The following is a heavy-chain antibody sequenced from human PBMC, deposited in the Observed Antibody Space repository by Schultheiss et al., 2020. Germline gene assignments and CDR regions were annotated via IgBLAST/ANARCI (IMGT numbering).Heavy chain of an antibody. CDR3: ARHGEAASSFDY. D-gene: IGHD6-13*01. CDR1: GGSISSISGRSYY. CDR2: INHSGST. Sequence: SETLSLTCTVSGGSISSISGRSYYWGWIRQPPGKGLEWIGEINHSGSTNYNPSLKSRVTISVDTSKNQFSLKLSSVTAADTAVYYCARHGEAASSFDYWGQGTLVTVSS. J-gene: IGHJ4*02. V-gene: IGHV4-39*01.